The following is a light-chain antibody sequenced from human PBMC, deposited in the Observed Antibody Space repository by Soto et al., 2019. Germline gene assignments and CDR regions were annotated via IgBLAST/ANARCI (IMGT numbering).Light chain of an antibody. V-gene: IGKV1-12*02. Sequence: DIQMTQSPSSVSASVGDRVTITCRASQSIASWLTWYQQKPGKAPKLLIYAASTLQSGVPSRFSGSGSGTDFTLTISCLQSEDFATYYCQQYYSYPSITFGQGTRLEI. J-gene: IGKJ5*01. CDR3: QQYYSYPSIT. CDR1: QSIASW. CDR2: AAS.